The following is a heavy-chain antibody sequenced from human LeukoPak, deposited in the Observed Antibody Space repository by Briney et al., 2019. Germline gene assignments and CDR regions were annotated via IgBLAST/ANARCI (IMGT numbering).Heavy chain of an antibody. Sequence: TSETLSLTCSVSGCSISGCSFYWVWLRQPPGQGLEWIATIYYTGSTYYNPSLKGLVTISVDTSKNQFSLKLSSVTATDAGVYYCARQIGFFDHWGQGTLVTVSS. V-gene: IGHV4-39*01. D-gene: IGHD3-10*01. CDR1: GCSISGCSFY. J-gene: IGHJ4*02. CDR3: ARQIGFFDH. CDR2: IYYTGST.